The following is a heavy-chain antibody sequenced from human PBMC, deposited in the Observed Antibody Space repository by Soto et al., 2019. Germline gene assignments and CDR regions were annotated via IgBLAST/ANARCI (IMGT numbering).Heavy chain of an antibody. J-gene: IGHJ6*02. CDR1: GYTFTSSY. CDR3: ARDVGVGVDYSVDA. Sequence: QVHLVQSGAELKNPGASVKISCKASGYTFTSSYIHWVRQAPGQGLEWMGIINPRGGSTSYAQMFQGRITMTRDTSTSTVYMELSSLRSEDTAVYFCARDVGVGVDYSVDAWGQGTTVTVSS. V-gene: IGHV1-46*01. D-gene: IGHD3-16*01. CDR2: INPRGGST.